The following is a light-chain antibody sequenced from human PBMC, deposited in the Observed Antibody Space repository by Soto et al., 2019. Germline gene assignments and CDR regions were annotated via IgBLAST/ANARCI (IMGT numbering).Light chain of an antibody. CDR3: AAWDDNLNGVV. Sequence: QTVVTQPPSASGTPGQRVMMSCSGSTSNIRRHTVNWYQQLPGAAPKLLIYSNVQRPSGVPDRFSGSKSGTSASLAISGLQSEDEGDYYCAAWDDNLNGVVFGGGTKLTVL. V-gene: IGLV1-44*01. CDR2: SNV. J-gene: IGLJ2*01. CDR1: TSNIRRHT.